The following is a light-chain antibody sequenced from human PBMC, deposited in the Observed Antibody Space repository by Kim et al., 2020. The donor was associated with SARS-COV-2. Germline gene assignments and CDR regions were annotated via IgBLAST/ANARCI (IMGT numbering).Light chain of an antibody. CDR2: QDS. CDR1: KLGDKY. Sequence: SYELTQPPSVSVSPGQTASITCSGDKLGDKYACWYQQKPGQSPVLVIYQDSKRPSGIPERFSGSNSGNTATLTISGTQAMDEADYYCQAWDISGVFGGGTQLTVL. CDR3: QAWDISGV. V-gene: IGLV3-1*01. J-gene: IGLJ3*02.